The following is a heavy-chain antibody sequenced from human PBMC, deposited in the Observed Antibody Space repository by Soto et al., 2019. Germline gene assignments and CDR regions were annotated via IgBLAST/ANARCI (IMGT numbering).Heavy chain of an antibody. J-gene: IGHJ4*02. CDR2: VKDGGHT. Sequence: QVQLQQWGAGLLKPSETLSLNCAVTGGSLSGYYWSWIRQPPGKGLEWIGEVKDGGHTNYSPSLRGRVTISSDTAHYQFSLRLNSGTAADTGVYYCARGQEGVVATHWDQGSLVTVSS. V-gene: IGHV4-34*01. CDR1: GGSLSGYY. D-gene: IGHD5-12*01. CDR3: ARGQEGVVATH.